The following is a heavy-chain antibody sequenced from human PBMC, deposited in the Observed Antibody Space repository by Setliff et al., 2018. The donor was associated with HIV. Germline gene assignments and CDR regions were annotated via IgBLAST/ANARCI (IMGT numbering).Heavy chain of an antibody. CDR1: GYNFNSHW. CDR2: IFPGDSDT. V-gene: IGHV5-51*01. Sequence: GESLKISCKGSGYNFNSHWIGWVRQMPGKSLDWLGIIFPGDSDTRYNPSFEGQVTISADKSISTAYLQWSSLKASDTAIYYCTRQGDFGQWGDYWGQGAQVTSPQ. J-gene: IGHJ4*02. D-gene: IGHD4-17*01. CDR3: TRQGDFGQWGDY.